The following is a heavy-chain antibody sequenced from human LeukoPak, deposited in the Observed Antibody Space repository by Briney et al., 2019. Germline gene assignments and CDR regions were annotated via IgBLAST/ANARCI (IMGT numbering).Heavy chain of an antibody. CDR2: LYYSGST. CDR3: VRCQVVGASWGRYFHPMDV. J-gene: IGHJ6*02. D-gene: IGHD1-26*01. CDR1: GDAITSSY. Sequence: PSETLSLTCSVSGDAITSSYWSWIRQPAGMGLEWIGSLYYSGSTDYNPSLKSRVTISVDTSKNQFSLKLRSVTAADTAVYYCVRCQVVGASWGRYFHPMDVWGLGTTVTVSS. V-gene: IGHV4-59*08.